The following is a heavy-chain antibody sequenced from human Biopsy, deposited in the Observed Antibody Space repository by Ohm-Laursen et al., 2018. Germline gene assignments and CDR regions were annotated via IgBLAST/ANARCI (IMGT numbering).Heavy chain of an antibody. D-gene: IGHD1-26*01. CDR2: IIPMSRTP. V-gene: IGHV1-69*13. Sequence: GASVKVSCKTSGGSFSMDAFSWMRQVPGQGLEWMGLIIPMSRTPDYAQKFQGRVTFTADESTSTVYMELTSLTSDDTAVYYCASPNSGTYDVWGQGTTATVSS. CDR3: ASPNSGTYDV. J-gene: IGHJ6*02. CDR1: GGSFSMDA.